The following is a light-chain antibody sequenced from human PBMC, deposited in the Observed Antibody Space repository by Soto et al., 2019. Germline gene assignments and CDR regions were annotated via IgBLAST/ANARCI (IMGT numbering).Light chain of an antibody. CDR3: SSYTGSNTRV. CDR1: SSDIGGYDY. CDR2: EVS. V-gene: IGLV2-14*01. J-gene: IGLJ1*01. Sequence: QSVLTQPASVSGSPGQSITISCTGTSSDIGGYDYVSWYQHHPGKAPKLIIYEVSDRPSGVSNRFSGSKSGNTASLTISGLQTEDEADYYCSSYTGSNTRVFGAGTKVTVL.